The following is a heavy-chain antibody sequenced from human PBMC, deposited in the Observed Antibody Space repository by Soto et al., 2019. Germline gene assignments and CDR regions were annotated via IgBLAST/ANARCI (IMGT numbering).Heavy chain of an antibody. CDR2: IIPIFGTA. J-gene: IGHJ4*02. V-gene: IGHV1-69*01. Sequence: QVQLVQSGAEVKKPGSSVKVSCKASGGTFSSYAISWVRQAPGQGLEWMGGIIPIFGTANYAQKFQGGVTLTADEARSDGDMELSGLGREARAVYCWERVGVAAVGAASFAHGGKGPLDPVSS. CDR3: ERVGVAAVGAASFAH. CDR1: GGTFSSYA. D-gene: IGHD6-13*01.